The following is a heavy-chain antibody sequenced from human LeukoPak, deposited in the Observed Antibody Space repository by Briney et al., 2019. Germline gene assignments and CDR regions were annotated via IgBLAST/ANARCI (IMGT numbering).Heavy chain of an antibody. Sequence: ASVKVSCKASGGTFSSYAISWVRQAPGQGLEWMGRIIPILGIANYAQKFQGRVTITADKSTSTAYMELSSLRSEDTAVYYCARDSGPDEGDYYYYGMDVWGQGTTVTVSS. CDR2: IIPILGIA. V-gene: IGHV1-69*04. CDR1: GGTFSSYA. J-gene: IGHJ6*02. CDR3: ARDSGPDEGDYYYYGMDV.